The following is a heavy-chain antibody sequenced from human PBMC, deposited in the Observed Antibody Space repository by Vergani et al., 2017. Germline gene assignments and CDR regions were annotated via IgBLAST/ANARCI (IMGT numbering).Heavy chain of an antibody. V-gene: IGHV4-34*01. CDR2: INHSGST. D-gene: IGHD3-3*01. CDR3: ARPFWSGYDSKRAPFDY. CDR1: GGSFSGYY. Sequence: QVQLQQWGAGLLKPSETLSLTCAVYGGSFSGYYWSWIRQPPGKGLEWIGEINHSGSTNSNTSLKSRVTISVDTSKNQFSLKLSPVTAADTAVYYCARPFWSGYDSKRAPFDYWGQGTRVTVSS. J-gene: IGHJ4*02.